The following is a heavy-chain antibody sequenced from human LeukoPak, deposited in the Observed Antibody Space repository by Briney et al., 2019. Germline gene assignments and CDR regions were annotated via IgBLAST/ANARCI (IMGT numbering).Heavy chain of an antibody. V-gene: IGHV4-59*01. Sequence: SETLSLTCTVSGGSISSYYWSWIRQPPGKGLEWIGYIYYSGSTNYNPSLKSRVTISVDTSKNLFSLKLSSVTAADTAVYYCAGGRLRWLQFDYWGQGTLVTVSS. D-gene: IGHD5-24*01. CDR2: IYYSGST. CDR1: GGSISSYY. CDR3: AGGRLRWLQFDY. J-gene: IGHJ4*02.